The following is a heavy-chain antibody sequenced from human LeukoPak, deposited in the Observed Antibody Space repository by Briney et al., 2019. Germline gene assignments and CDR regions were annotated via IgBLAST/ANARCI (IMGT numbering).Heavy chain of an antibody. V-gene: IGHV1-18*01. J-gene: IGHJ6*02. CDR1: GYTFTSYG. Sequence: GASVKVSCKASGYTFTSYGISWVRQAPGQGLEWMGWISAYNGNTNYAQKLQGRVTMTTDTSTSTAYMELRSLRSDDTAVYYCARVQMTTVEYYYYGMDVWGQGTRSPSP. D-gene: IGHD4-11*01. CDR3: ARVQMTTVEYYYYGMDV. CDR2: ISAYNGNT.